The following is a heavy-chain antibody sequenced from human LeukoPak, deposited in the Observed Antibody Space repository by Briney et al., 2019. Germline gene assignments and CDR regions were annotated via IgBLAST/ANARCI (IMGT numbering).Heavy chain of an antibody. D-gene: IGHD5-24*01. CDR1: GASITDYY. CDR2: IYYTGSP. J-gene: IGHJ4*02. CDR3: AYGGDAYKTGY. Sequence: SETLSLTCTVSGASITDYYWSWIRQPPAKGLEWIGYIYYTGSPNDNPSLKSRVTLSLDTSQNQFSLKLTSVTAADTAVYYCAYGGDAYKTGYWGQGTLVTVSS. V-gene: IGHV4-59*01.